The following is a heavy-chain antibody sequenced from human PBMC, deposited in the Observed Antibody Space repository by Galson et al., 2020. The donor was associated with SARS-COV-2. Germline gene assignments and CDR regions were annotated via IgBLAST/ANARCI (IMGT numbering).Heavy chain of an antibody. CDR1: GFSLSTSGMC. Sequence: SGPTLVKPTQTLTLTCTFSGFSLSTSGMCVNWIRQPPGKALEWLARIDWDDDKYYSTSLKTRLTISKDTPKNQVVLTMTNMDPVDTGTYYCARMVGGCIAARRGQRHDLDVWGQGTTVTVSS. CDR3: ARMVGGCIAARRGQRHDLDV. V-gene: IGHV2-70*11. D-gene: IGHD6-6*01. J-gene: IGHJ6*02. CDR2: IDWDDDK.